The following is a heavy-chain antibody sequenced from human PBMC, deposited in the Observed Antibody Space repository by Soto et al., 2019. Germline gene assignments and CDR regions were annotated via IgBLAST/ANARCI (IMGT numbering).Heavy chain of an antibody. CDR1: GVTFSSYA. V-gene: IGHV1-69*13. CDR2: IIPIFGTA. Sequence: ASVKVSCKASGVTFSSYAISWVRQAPGQGLEWMGGIIPIFGTANYAQKFQGRVTITADESTSTAYMELSSLRSEDTAVYYCARGSIAVAGYYYYGMDVWGQGTTVTVSS. J-gene: IGHJ6*02. CDR3: ARGSIAVAGYYYYGMDV. D-gene: IGHD6-19*01.